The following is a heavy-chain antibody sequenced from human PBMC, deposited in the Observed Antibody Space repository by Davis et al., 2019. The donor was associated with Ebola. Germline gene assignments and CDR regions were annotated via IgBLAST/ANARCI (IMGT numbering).Heavy chain of an antibody. CDR1: GFMFSTSG. CDR2: MSYDGGNK. Sequence: PGGSLRLSCAASGFMFSTSGMYWVRQAPGQGLEWVAVMSYDGGNKYYADSVKGRFSISRDNSKSTLYLEMNSLRAEDTAIYYCAKEGAVGTMIYWGQGTLVTVSS. D-gene: IGHD4-23*01. J-gene: IGHJ4*02. V-gene: IGHV3-30*18. CDR3: AKEGAVGTMIY.